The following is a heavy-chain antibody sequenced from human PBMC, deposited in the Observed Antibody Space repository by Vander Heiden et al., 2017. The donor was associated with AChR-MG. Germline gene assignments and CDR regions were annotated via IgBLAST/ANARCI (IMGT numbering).Heavy chain of an antibody. J-gene: IGHJ4*02. CDR2: IKSKTDGGTT. V-gene: IGHV3-15*01. Sequence: EVQLVESGGGLVKPGGSLRLSCAASGFTFSNAWMSWFRKTPRKGVDGIGRIKSKTDGGTTDYAALVKGRFTISRDDSKNTLYLKMNSLKTEYTAVYYCTTDIMTTDHWGQGTLVTVSS. CDR1: GFTFSNAW. CDR3: TTDIMTTDH. D-gene: IGHD3-16*01.